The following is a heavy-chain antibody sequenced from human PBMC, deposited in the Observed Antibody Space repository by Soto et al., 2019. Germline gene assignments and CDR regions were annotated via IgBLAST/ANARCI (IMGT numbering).Heavy chain of an antibody. V-gene: IGHV4-30-2*01. J-gene: IGHJ4*02. D-gene: IGHD3-16*01. CDR2: IYHSGST. CDR3: ARASPSDKRVWGPNFDY. CDR1: GGSISSGGYS. Sequence: QLQLQESGSGLVKPSQTLSLTCAVSGGSISSGGYSWSWIRQPPGKGLEWIGYIYHSGSTYYNPSLKSRVTISVDRSKNQFSLTLSSVTAADTAVYYCARASPSDKRVWGPNFDYWGQGTLVTVSS.